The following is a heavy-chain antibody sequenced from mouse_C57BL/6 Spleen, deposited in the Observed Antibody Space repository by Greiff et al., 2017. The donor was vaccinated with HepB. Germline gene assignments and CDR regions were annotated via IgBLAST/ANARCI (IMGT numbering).Heavy chain of an antibody. Sequence: EVQVVESEGGLVQPGSSMKLSCTASGFTFSDYYMAWVRQVPEKGLEWVANINYDGSSTYYLDSLKSRFIISRDNAKNILYLQMSSLKSEDTATYYCARVYYYGSSPYYFDYWGQGTTLTVSS. CDR3: ARVYYYGSSPYYFDY. D-gene: IGHD1-1*01. J-gene: IGHJ2*01. CDR1: GFTFSDYY. CDR2: INYDGSST. V-gene: IGHV5-16*01.